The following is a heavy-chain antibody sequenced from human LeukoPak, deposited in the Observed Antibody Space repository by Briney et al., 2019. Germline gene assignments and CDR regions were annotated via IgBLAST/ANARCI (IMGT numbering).Heavy chain of an antibody. V-gene: IGHV3-53*01. Sequence: GGSLRLSCAASGFTVSSNYMSWVRQAPGKGLEWVSVIYSGGSTYYADSVKGRFTISRDNSKNTLYLQMNSLRADDTAVYYCARCSGGSCSYYFDYWGQGTLVTVSS. CDR3: ARCSGGSCSYYFDY. J-gene: IGHJ4*02. CDR1: GFTVSSNY. CDR2: IYSGGST. D-gene: IGHD2-15*01.